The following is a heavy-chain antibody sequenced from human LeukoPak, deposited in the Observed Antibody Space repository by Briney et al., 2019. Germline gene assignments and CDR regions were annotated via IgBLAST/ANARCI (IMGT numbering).Heavy chain of an antibody. CDR1: GGSFSGYY. CDR3: AREGDY. CDR2: IYHSGST. J-gene: IGHJ4*02. Sequence: PSETLSLTCAVYGGSFSGYYWSWIRQPPGKGLEWIGSIYHSGSTYYNPSLKSRVTISVDTSKNQFSLKLSSVTAADTAVYYCAREGDYWGQGTLVTVSS. V-gene: IGHV4-34*01.